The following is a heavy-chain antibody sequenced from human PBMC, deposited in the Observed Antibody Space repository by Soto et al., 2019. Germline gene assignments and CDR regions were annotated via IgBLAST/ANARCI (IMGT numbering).Heavy chain of an antibody. V-gene: IGHV1-46*01. Sequence: GASVKVSCKASGYTFTSDYMHWVRQAPGQGREWMGIINPSGGSTSYAQKFQGRVTMTRDTSTSTVYMELSSLRSEDTAVYYCARERTVTKSAHETTYFEYWGQGNLVTGSS. CDR3: ARERTVTKSAHETTYFEY. J-gene: IGHJ4*02. CDR2: INPSGGST. CDR1: GYTFTSDY. D-gene: IGHD4-17*01.